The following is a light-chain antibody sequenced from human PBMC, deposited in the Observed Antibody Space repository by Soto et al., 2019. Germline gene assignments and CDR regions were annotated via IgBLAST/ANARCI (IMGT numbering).Light chain of an antibody. CDR1: SSDVGSYNR. CDR3: NSFTTSSTYV. J-gene: IGLJ1*01. V-gene: IGLV2-18*02. Sequence: QSVLTQPPSVSGSPGQSVTISCTGTSSDVGSYNRVSWYQQHPGTAPKLMIYEVSNRPSGVPDRFSGSKSGNTASLTISGLQAEDEADYYCNSFTTSSTYVFGTGTKVTVL. CDR2: EVS.